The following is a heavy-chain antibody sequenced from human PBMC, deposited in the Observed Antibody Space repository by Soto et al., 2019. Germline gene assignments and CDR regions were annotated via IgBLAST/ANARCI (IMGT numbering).Heavy chain of an antibody. CDR3: ARAKSYGDGSGSYYNVVYTYYGMDV. V-gene: IGHV4-31*03. D-gene: IGHD3-10*01. CDR2: IYYSGST. J-gene: IGHJ6*02. Sequence: SETLSLTCTVSGGSISSGGYYWSWIRQHPGKGLEWIGYIYYSGSTYYNPSLKSRVTISVDTSKNQFSLKLSSVTAADTAVYYCARAKSYGDGSGSYYNVVYTYYGMDVWGQGTTVTVSS. CDR1: GGSISSGGYY.